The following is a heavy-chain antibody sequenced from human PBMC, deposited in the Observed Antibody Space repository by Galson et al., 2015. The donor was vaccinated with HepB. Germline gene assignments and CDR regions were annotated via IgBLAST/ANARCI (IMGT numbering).Heavy chain of an antibody. CDR3: AKDLCYDSSGYPSGY. CDR2: ISGSGGST. V-gene: IGHV3-23*01. Sequence: SLRLSCAASGFTFSSYAMSWVRQAPGKGLEWVSAISGSGGSTYYADSVKGRFTISRDNSKNTLYLQMNSLRAEDTAVYYCAKDLCYDSSGYPSGYWGQGTLVTVSS. D-gene: IGHD3-22*01. J-gene: IGHJ4*02. CDR1: GFTFSSYA.